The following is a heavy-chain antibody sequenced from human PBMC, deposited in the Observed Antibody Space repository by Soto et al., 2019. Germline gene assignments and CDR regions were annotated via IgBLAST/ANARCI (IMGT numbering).Heavy chain of an antibody. CDR2: IKQDGSEK. J-gene: IGHJ4*02. Sequence: GSLRLSCAASGFTFSIYWMSWVRQAPGKGLEWVANIKQDGSEKYYVDSVKGRFTISRDNAKNSLYLQMNSLRAEDTAVYYCARKRGYSYGYIDYWGQGTLVTVSS. CDR3: ARKRGYSYGYIDY. CDR1: GFTFSIYW. D-gene: IGHD5-18*01. V-gene: IGHV3-7*01.